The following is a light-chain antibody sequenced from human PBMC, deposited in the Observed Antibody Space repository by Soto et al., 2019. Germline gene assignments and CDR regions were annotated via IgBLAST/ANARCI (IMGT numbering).Light chain of an antibody. V-gene: IGKV3-20*01. Sequence: EIVLTQSPDTLSLSPGERATLSCRASQSVSTNSSAWYQQRPGQAPRPLIYGASSRATGTPDRFSGSGSGTDFTLIISRLEPEDFAVYYCQQYGSSVLTFGGGTKVDIK. CDR3: QQYGSSVLT. CDR2: GAS. CDR1: QSVSTNS. J-gene: IGKJ4*01.